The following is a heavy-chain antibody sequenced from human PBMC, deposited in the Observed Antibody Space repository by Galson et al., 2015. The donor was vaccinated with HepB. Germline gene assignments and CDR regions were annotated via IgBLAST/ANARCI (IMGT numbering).Heavy chain of an antibody. CDR2: IKSRGNGGTA. V-gene: IGHV3-15*01. CDR3: VHLSDVYGTGRS. Sequence: SLRLSCAVSGLTFSDAWVSWVRQAPGKGLEWVGRIKSRGNGGTADYAAPMKGRFTISRDDSKNTIYLQMDSLKIEDTAMYHCVHLSDVYGTGRSWGQGTLVTVSS. D-gene: IGHD3-10*01. CDR1: GLTFSDAW. J-gene: IGHJ4*02.